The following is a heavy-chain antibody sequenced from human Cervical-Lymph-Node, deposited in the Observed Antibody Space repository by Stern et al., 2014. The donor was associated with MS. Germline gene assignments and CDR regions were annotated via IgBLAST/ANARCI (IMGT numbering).Heavy chain of an antibody. V-gene: IGHV1-69*01. CDR1: GETFSSDA. Sequence: VQLVESGAEVKKPGSSVKVSCKSSGETFSSDAISWVRQAPGQGLAWMVWIIPMTEIANYAQKFQGRVTIPADEATRTAYMDLSGLRSDDTAVYYCARGGSSWYSDFWGQGTLVTVSS. CDR2: IIPMTEIA. J-gene: IGHJ4*02. D-gene: IGHD6-13*01. CDR3: ARGGSSWYSDF.